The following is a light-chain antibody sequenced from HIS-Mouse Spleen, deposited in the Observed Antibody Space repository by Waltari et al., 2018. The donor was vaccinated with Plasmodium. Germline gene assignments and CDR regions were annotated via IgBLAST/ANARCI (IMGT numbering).Light chain of an antibody. CDR2: GAS. V-gene: IGKV3-15*01. CDR1: QSVRSN. Sequence: EIVMTQSPATLSVSPGERATLSCRASQSVRSNLAWYQKKPGQAPRLLIYGASPRATGIPARFSGSGSGTEFTRTISSLQSEDFAVYYCQQYNNWSFTFGPGTKVDIK. CDR3: QQYNNWSFT. J-gene: IGKJ3*01.